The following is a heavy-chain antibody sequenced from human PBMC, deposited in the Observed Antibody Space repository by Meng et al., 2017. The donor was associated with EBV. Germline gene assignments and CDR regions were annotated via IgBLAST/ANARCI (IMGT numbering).Heavy chain of an antibody. CDR2: ISGSDGFT. CDR1: GVSSRDYN. J-gene: IGHJ4*02. D-gene: IGHD2-2*03. Sequence: EVQLVESGGGLVKRGVFLRLLCAASGVSSRDYNMNWVRRAPGKGLEWVSSISGSDGFTYYADSVRGRFTISRDDAKNSVYLQMDSLGAEDTAVYYCARDGYCSGTSCYRPPLDYWGQGILVTVST. CDR3: ARDGYCSGTSCYRPPLDY. V-gene: IGHV3-21*06.